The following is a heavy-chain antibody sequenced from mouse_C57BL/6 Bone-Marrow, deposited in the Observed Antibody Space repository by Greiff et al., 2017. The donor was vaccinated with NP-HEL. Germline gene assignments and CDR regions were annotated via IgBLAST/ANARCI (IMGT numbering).Heavy chain of an antibody. CDR2: ISSGGSYT. V-gene: IGHV5-6*01. CDR3: ARHWAWFAY. CDR1: GFTFRSYG. J-gene: IGHJ3*01. Sequence: VQLKQSGGDLVKPGGSLKLSCAASGFTFRSYGMSWVRQTPDKRLEWVATISSGGSYTYYPDSVKGRFTISRDNAKNTLYLQMSSLKSEDTAMYYCARHWAWFAYWGQGTLVTVSA.